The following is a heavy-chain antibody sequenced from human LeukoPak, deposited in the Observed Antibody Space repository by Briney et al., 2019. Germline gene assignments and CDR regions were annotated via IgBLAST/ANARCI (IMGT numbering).Heavy chain of an antibody. V-gene: IGHV4-4*07. CDR3: ARAGPITIFGVATRYFDY. D-gene: IGHD3-3*01. Sequence: SETLSLTCTVSGGSISSYYWSWIRQPAGKGLEWIGRIYTSGSTNYNPFLKSRDTMSVDTSKNQFSLKLSSVTAADTAVYYCARAGPITIFGVATRYFDYWGQGTLVTVSS. CDR2: IYTSGST. J-gene: IGHJ4*02. CDR1: GGSISSYY.